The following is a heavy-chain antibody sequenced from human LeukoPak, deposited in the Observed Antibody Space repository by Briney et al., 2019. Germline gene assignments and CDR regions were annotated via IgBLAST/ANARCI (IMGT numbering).Heavy chain of an antibody. D-gene: IGHD6-13*01. CDR3: ARSPYSSSWYSTSNWFDP. Sequence: PGGSLRLSCAASGFIFSSYSMNWVRQAPGKGLEWVSSISSSSSYIYYADSEKGRFTISRDDAKNSLYLQMNSLRAEDTAVYYCARSPYSSSWYSTSNWFDPWGRGTLVTVSS. V-gene: IGHV3-21*01. J-gene: IGHJ5*02. CDR1: GFIFSSYS. CDR2: ISSSSSYI.